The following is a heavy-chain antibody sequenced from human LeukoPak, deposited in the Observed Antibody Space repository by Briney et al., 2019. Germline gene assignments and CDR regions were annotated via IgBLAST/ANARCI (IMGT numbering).Heavy chain of an antibody. CDR2: IYPGDSDT. CDR1: GYSFTSYW. Sequence: PGESLKISCKGSGYSFTSYWIGWVRQMPGKGLEWMGIIYPGDSDTRYSASFQGQVTISADKSISTAYLQWSSLKASDTAMYYCARRRESQGSPGFADYWGQGTLVTVSS. CDR3: ARRRESQGSPGFADY. D-gene: IGHD1-26*01. J-gene: IGHJ4*02. V-gene: IGHV5-51*01.